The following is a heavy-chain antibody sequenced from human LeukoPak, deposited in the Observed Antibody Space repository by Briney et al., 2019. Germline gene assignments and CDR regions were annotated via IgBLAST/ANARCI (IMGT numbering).Heavy chain of an antibody. CDR1: GYSFNHYL. CDR2: IYPGDFDT. V-gene: IGHV5-51*01. Sequence: GESLKISCKGSGYSFNHYLIGRVRQVPGKGLEWMGSIYPGDFDTRYSPSFQGQVTISADKSISTAYLQWSRLKASDNAMYYCASPGNSVATRHLDLWGRGTLVTVSS. J-gene: IGHJ2*01. CDR3: ASPGNSVATRHLDL. D-gene: IGHD5-12*01.